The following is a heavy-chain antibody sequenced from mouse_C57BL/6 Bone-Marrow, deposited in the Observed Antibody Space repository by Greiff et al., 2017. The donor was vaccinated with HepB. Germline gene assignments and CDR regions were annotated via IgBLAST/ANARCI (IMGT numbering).Heavy chain of an antibody. V-gene: IGHV1-7*01. J-gene: IGHJ3*01. D-gene: IGHD2-4*01. CDR1: GYTFTSYW. CDR3: ARSPYDYDVRFAY. Sequence: VMLVESGAELAKPGASVKLSCKASGYTFTSYWMHWVKQRPGQGLEWIGYINPSSGYTKYNQKFKDKATLTADKSSSTAYMQLSSLTYEDSAVYYCARSPYDYDVRFAYWGQGTLVTVSA. CDR2: INPSSGYT.